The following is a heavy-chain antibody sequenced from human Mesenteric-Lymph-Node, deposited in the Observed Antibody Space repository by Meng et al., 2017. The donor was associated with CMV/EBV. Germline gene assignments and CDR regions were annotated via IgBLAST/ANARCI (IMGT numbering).Heavy chain of an antibody. J-gene: IGHJ4*02. CDR3: ARSWPGTGTSYYFDY. Sequence: SGGSIRSSNWWSWVRQPPGKGLEWIGEIYHSGSTNYNPSLKSRVTISVDKSKNQFSLKLSSVTAADTAVYYCARSWPGTGTSYYFDYWGQGTLVTVSS. CDR1: GGSIRSSNW. CDR2: IYHSGST. V-gene: IGHV4-4*02. D-gene: IGHD3-10*01.